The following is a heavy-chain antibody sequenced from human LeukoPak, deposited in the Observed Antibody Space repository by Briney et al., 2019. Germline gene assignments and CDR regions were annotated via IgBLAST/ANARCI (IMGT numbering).Heavy chain of an antibody. CDR2: ISGSGGST. J-gene: IGHJ4*02. CDR1: GFTFSSYA. Sequence: GGSPRLSCAASGFTFSSYAMSWVRQAPGKGLEWVSGISGSGGSTYYADSVKGRFTISRDNSKNTLYLQMNSLRAEDTAVYYCAKVPYDSSGYYTDYWGQGTLVTVSS. CDR3: AKVPYDSSGYYTDY. D-gene: IGHD3-22*01. V-gene: IGHV3-23*01.